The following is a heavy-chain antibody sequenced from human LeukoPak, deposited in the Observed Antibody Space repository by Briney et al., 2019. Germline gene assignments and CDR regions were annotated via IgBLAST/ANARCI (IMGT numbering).Heavy chain of an antibody. Sequence: TLSLTCAVSGGSISSGSYYWGWIRQHPGKGLEWIGSIYYSGSTYYNPSLKSRLTISIDTSKNQFSLKLSSVTAADTAVYFCASSRNVDQFDIWGQGTMVTVSS. CDR3: ASSRNVDQFDI. D-gene: IGHD3/OR15-3a*01. CDR2: IYYSGST. J-gene: IGHJ3*02. CDR1: GGSISSGSYY. V-gene: IGHV4-31*11.